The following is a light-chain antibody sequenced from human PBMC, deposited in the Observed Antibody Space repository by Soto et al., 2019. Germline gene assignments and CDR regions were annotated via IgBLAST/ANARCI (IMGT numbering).Light chain of an antibody. CDR2: AAS. CDR1: QIISTY. Sequence: DIQMTHSPSSLSSSVLXIXXIXXRASQIISTYLNWYQQRAGLAPRLLIYAASSLQSGVPPRFSGSGSGTDFTLTISSLQPEDFATYFCQQTYSAPPTFGQGTKVDI. J-gene: IGKJ1*01. V-gene: IGKV1-39*01. CDR3: QQTYSAPPT.